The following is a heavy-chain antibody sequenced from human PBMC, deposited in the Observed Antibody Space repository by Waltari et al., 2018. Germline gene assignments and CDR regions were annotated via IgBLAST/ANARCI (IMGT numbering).Heavy chain of an antibody. CDR3: ARAAVVLRFLEWLSDDAFDI. V-gene: IGHV4-34*01. Sequence: QVQLQQWGAGLLKPSETLSLTCAVYGGSFSGYYWSWIRQPPGKGLEWIGEINHSGSTNSNPSLKSRVTISVDTSKNQFSLKLSSVTAADTAVYYCARAAVVLRFLEWLSDDAFDIWGQGTMVTVSS. D-gene: IGHD3-3*01. CDR2: INHSGST. J-gene: IGHJ3*02. CDR1: GGSFSGYY.